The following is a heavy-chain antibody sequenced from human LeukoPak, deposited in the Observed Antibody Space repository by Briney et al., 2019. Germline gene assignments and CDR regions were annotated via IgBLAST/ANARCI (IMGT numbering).Heavy chain of an antibody. D-gene: IGHD6-13*01. J-gene: IGHJ4*02. CDR2: ISGSGGST. CDR3: AQTEEYSSSWSAFDY. Sequence: GGSLRLSCAASGFTFSSYAMSWVRQAPGKGLEWVSAISGSGGSTYYADSVKGRFTISRDNSKNTLYLQMNSLRAEDTAVYYCAQTEEYSSSWSAFDYWGQGTLVTVSS. V-gene: IGHV3-23*01. CDR1: GFTFSSYA.